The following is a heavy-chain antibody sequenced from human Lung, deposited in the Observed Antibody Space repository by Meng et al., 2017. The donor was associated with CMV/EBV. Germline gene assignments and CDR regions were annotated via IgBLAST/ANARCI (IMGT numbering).Heavy chain of an antibody. CDR2: IIPILAIT. CDR1: GGTFSSYA. CDR3: AIGLQNSPLDY. Sequence: SVKVSCKASGGTFSSYAISWVRQAPGQGLEWMGGIIPILAITNYAQKFQGRVTITADKSTSTAYMELDSLRSEDTAVYYCAIGLQNSPLDYWGQGTLVTVSS. D-gene: IGHD2/OR15-2a*01. V-gene: IGHV1-69*10. J-gene: IGHJ4*02.